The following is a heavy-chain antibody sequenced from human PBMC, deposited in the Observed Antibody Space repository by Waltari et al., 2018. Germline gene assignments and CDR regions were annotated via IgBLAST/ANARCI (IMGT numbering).Heavy chain of an antibody. Sequence: EVQLVESGGVVVQPGGSLRLPCAASGFTFDDYARHWVLQAPGKGLEWVSLISLDGGSTYYADSVKGRFTISRDNSKNSLYLQMNSLRAEDTALYYCAKDRWGSGSCLFDYWGQGTLVTVSS. CDR1: GFTFDDYA. D-gene: IGHD1-26*01. J-gene: IGHJ4*02. CDR3: AKDRWGSGSCLFDY. V-gene: IGHV3-43D*04. CDR2: ISLDGGST.